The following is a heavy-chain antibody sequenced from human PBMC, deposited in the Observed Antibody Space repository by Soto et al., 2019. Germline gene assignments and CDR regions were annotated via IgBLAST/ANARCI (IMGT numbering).Heavy chain of an antibody. CDR2: IARAGDLI. CDR3: AKSLTVQVLYYFDH. Sequence: GGSLRLSCAASGFTFSNYAMVWVRQAPGKGLEWVSAIARAGDLIRYADSVKGRFTISRDNSNNTLYLQMSSLRAEDTAIYFCAKSLTVQVLYYFDHWGPGTQVTVSS. D-gene: IGHD2-2*01. J-gene: IGHJ4*02. CDR1: GFTFSNYA. V-gene: IGHV3-23*01.